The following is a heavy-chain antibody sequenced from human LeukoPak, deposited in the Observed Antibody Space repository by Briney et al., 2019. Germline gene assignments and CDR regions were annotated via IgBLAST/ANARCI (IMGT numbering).Heavy chain of an antibody. D-gene: IGHD4-17*01. CDR2: ISYSGST. CDR3: ARVTTVTNGELYYFDY. J-gene: IGHJ4*02. V-gene: IGHV4-59*12. Sequence: SETLSLTCTVSGGSISNYYWSWIRQPPGKGLELIGYISYSGSTNYNPSLKSRVTISVDTSKNQFSLKLSSVTAADTAVYYCARVTTVTNGELYYFDYWGQGTLVTVSS. CDR1: GGSISNYY.